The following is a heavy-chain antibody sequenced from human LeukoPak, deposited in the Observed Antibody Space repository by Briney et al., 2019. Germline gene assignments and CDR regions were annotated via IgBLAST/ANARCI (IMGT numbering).Heavy chain of an antibody. CDR3: VRDLRGFPY. CDR1: GFTFSTYG. V-gene: IGHV3-30*02. Sequence: PGGSLRLSCAASGFTFSTYGMHWVRQAPGKGLEWVSFVRYTGRFIYYADSVKGRFTISRDNSKNSLYLQMNSLRAEDTAVYYCVRDLRGFPYWGQGTLVTVSS. CDR2: VRYTGRFI. J-gene: IGHJ1*01. D-gene: IGHD3-22*01.